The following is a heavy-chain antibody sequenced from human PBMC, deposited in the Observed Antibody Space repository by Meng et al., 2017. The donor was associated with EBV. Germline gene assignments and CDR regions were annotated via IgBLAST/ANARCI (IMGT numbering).Heavy chain of an antibody. CDR3: ASAEHYGDYVFEY. J-gene: IGHJ4*02. CDR1: GGILRSLA. D-gene: IGHD4-17*01. V-gene: IGHV1-69*01. CDR2: IIPLFHTT. Sequence: LVSVGGWGNRLGALVKVSWQTSGGILRSLAISWVRQAPGQGLEWMGGIIPLFHTTNYAQKFQGRLHIIADESSATTYMELSSLRSEDTAIYYCASAEHYGDYVFEYWGQGTLVTVSS.